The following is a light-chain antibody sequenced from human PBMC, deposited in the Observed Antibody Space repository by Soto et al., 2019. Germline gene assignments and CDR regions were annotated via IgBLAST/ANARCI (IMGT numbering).Light chain of an antibody. V-gene: IGLV2-14*01. Sequence: QSVPTQPASVSGSPGQSITISCTGTSSDVGGYNYVSWYQQHPGKAPKLMIYEVSNRPSGVSNRFSGSKSGNTASLTISGLQAEDEADYYCSSYTSSSLVVFGGGTKLTVL. CDR1: SSDVGGYNY. CDR3: SSYTSSSLVV. CDR2: EVS. J-gene: IGLJ2*01.